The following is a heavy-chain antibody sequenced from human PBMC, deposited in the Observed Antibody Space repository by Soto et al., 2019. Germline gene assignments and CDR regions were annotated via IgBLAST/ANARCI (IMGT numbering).Heavy chain of an antibody. D-gene: IGHD4-4*01. J-gene: IGHJ6*02. CDR2: INPTTGGT. V-gene: IGHV1-2*04. Sequence: QVQLVQSGAEVTKPGASVKVSCKASGYTFSDYYMHWVRQAPGQGLEWMGWINPTTGGTNYAQKFQDCVTMTRHTSISTAYMELNRLTSDDTAVYYCARDPESPQGNHGLDVWGQGTTVTVSS. CDR1: GYTFSDYY. CDR3: ARDPESPQGNHGLDV.